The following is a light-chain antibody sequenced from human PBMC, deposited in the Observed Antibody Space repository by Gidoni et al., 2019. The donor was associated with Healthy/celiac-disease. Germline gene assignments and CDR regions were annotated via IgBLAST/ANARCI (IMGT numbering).Light chain of an antibody. V-gene: IGKV1-12*01. CDR3: QQANSFPWT. J-gene: IGKJ1*01. CDR1: QGISSW. Sequence: DIQMTQSPSSVSASVGDRVTITCRASQGISSWLARYQQKPGKAPKLLIYAASSLQSGVPSRFSGSGSGTDFTLTISSLQPEDFATYYCQQANSFPWTFXXXTKVEIK. CDR2: AAS.